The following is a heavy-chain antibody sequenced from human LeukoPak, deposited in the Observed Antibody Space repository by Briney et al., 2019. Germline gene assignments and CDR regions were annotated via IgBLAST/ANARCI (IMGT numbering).Heavy chain of an antibody. J-gene: IGHJ3*02. CDR3: ARAYSGSYTDAFDI. CDR1: GFTFSSYW. V-gene: IGHV3-7*01. CDR2: IKQDGSEK. D-gene: IGHD1-26*01. Sequence: GGSLRLSCAASGFTFSSYWMSWVRQAPGKGLEWVANIKQDGSEKYYVDSVKGRFTISRDNAKNSLYLQMNSLRAEDTAVYYCARAYSGSYTDAFDIWSQGTMVTVSS.